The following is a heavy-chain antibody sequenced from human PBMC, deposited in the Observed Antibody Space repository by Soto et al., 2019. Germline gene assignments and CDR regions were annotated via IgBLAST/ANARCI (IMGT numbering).Heavy chain of an antibody. J-gene: IGHJ4*02. CDR2: IYWDDDK. CDR3: AHHVLVRGVKTGGGYFDY. V-gene: IGHV2-5*02. D-gene: IGHD3-10*01. CDR1: GFSLSTIGLG. Sequence: QITLKESGPTLVKPTQTLTLTCTFSGFSLSTIGLGVGWIRQPPGKALEWLALIYWDDDKRYSPSLKSRLTITKDTPQNQVVLTMTNMDPVDTATYYCAHHVLVRGVKTGGGYFDYWGQGTLVTVSS.